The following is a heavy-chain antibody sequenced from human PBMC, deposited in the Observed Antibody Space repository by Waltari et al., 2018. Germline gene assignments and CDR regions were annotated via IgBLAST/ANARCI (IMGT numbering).Heavy chain of an antibody. D-gene: IGHD6-13*01. J-gene: IGHJ4*02. CDR2: INAGNGNT. Sequence: QVQLVQSGAEVKKPGASVKVSCKASGYTFTSYAMHWVRQAPGQRLEWMGWINAGNGNTKYSQKFQGRVTITRDTSARTAYMELSSLRSEDTAVYYCARISAAGPGGFDYWGQGTLVTVSS. CDR3: ARISAAGPGGFDY. V-gene: IGHV1-3*01. CDR1: GYTFTSYA.